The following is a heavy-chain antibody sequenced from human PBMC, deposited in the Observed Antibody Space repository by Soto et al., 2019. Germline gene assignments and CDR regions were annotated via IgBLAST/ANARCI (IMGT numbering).Heavy chain of an antibody. V-gene: IGHV3-30*18. Sequence: QVQLVESGGGVVQPGRSLRLSCAASGFTFSSYGMHWVRQAPGKGLEWVAVISYDGSNKYYADSVKGRFTISRDNSKNNLYLQMNSLRAEDTAVYYCAKDGDSSGPEELDYFEYWGQGTLVTVSS. D-gene: IGHD3-22*01. CDR2: ISYDGSNK. CDR3: AKDGDSSGPEELDYFEY. CDR1: GFTFSSYG. J-gene: IGHJ4*02.